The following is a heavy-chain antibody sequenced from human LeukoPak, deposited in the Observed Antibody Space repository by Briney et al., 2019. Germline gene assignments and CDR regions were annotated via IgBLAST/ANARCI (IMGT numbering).Heavy chain of an antibody. D-gene: IGHD6-19*01. CDR3: AKDYRAVAGTGGAFDY. J-gene: IGHJ4*02. CDR2: ISWNSGIM. Sequence: PGGSLRLSCAASGFTFDDYAMHWVRQAPGKGLEWVSGISWNSGIMVYADSVKGRFTISRDNAKHSLYLQMNSLRAEDMALYYCAKDYRAVAGTGGAFDYWGLGTLVTVSS. CDR1: GFTFDDYA. V-gene: IGHV3-9*03.